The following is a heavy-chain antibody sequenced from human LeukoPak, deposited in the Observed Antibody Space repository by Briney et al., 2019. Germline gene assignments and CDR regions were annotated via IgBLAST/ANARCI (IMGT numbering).Heavy chain of an antibody. Sequence: SVKVSCRASGGTFSSYTISWVRQAPGQGLEWMGRIIPILGIANYAQKFQGRVTITADKSTSTASMELSSLRSEDTAVYYCASDCSSTSCYGYWGQGTLVTVSS. D-gene: IGHD2-2*01. CDR3: ASDCSSTSCYGY. CDR1: GGTFSSYT. J-gene: IGHJ4*02. CDR2: IIPILGIA. V-gene: IGHV1-69*02.